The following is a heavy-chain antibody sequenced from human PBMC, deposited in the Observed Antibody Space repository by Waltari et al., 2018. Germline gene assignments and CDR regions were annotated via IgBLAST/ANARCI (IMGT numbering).Heavy chain of an antibody. J-gene: IGHJ6*03. CDR3: AKDRRPYDSGTDYNHYFYYMDV. V-gene: IGHV1-69*12. D-gene: IGHD3-10*01. CDR2: IIPVFGPA. Sequence: QVQLVQSGAEMKRPGSSVKVSCKASGGTFNNYAISWVRQAPGQGLEWMGAIIPVFGPANYAQKFHGGVTITADESTTTAYMELSRLSSEDTAVYYCAKDRRPYDSGTDYNHYFYYMDVWGKGTTVTISS. CDR1: GGTFNNYA.